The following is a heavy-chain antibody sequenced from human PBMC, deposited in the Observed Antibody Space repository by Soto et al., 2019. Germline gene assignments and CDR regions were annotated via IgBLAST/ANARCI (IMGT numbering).Heavy chain of an antibody. V-gene: IGHV3-7*03. CDR3: ARSKLEPTYYYYYYMDV. CDR2: IKQDGSEK. CDR1: GFTFSSYW. D-gene: IGHD1-1*01. J-gene: IGHJ6*03. Sequence: GSLRLSCAASGFTFSSYWMSWVRQAPGKGLEWVANIKQDGSEKYYVDSVKGRFTISRDNAKNSLYLQMNSLRAEDTAVYYCARSKLEPTYYYYYYMDVWGKGTTVTVSS.